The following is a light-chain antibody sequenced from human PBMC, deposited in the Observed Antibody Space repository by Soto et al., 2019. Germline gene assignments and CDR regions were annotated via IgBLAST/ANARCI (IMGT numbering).Light chain of an antibody. J-gene: IGKJ4*01. CDR2: AAS. V-gene: IGKV1-9*01. CDR1: RGISSY. Sequence: DVRMTQSPSFLSASVGDRVTITCRASRGISSYLAWYQQKPWKAPKLLIYAASTLHTGVPSRFSGTGSGTDFTLTISSLQPEDFATYYCQQTNSFPLTFGGGTKVDI. CDR3: QQTNSFPLT.